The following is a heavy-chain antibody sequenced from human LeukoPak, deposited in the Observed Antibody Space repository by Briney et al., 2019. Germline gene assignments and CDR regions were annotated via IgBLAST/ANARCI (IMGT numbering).Heavy chain of an antibody. CDR2: ISYDGSNK. Sequence: GGSLRLSCAASGFTFSSYAMHWVRQAPGKGLEWVAVISYDGSNKYYADSVKGRFTISRDNSKNTLYLQMNSLRAEDTAVYYCAREPPLLQAWGQGTLATVSS. J-gene: IGHJ4*02. CDR3: AREPPLLQA. CDR1: GFTFSSYA. V-gene: IGHV3-30-3*01. D-gene: IGHD1-26*01.